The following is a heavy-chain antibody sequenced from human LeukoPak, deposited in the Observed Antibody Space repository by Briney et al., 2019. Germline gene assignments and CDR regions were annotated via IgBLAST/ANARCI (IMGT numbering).Heavy chain of an antibody. V-gene: IGHV3-48*03. CDR1: GFTFNNYE. CDR2: ISSSDSTI. D-gene: IGHD4/OR15-4a*01. Sequence: GGSLRLSCAASGFTFNNYEMNWVRQAPGKGLEWVSYISSSDSTIYYADSVKGRFTISRDNAKNSLYLQMNSLRAEDTAVYYCAKPAKTDYVDYWGQGTLVTVSS. CDR3: AKPAKTDYVDY. J-gene: IGHJ4*02.